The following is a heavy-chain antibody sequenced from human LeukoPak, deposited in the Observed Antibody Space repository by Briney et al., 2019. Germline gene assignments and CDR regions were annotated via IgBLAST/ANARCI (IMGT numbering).Heavy chain of an antibody. V-gene: IGHV3-13*01. CDR3: ASWGRDGYNYLDY. Sequence: GGSLRLSCAASGFTLSNHAMHWVRRATGKGLEWVSAVGIAGDTFYPGSVKGRFTISRENAKNSLYLQMNSLRAEDTAVYYCASWGRDGYNYLDYWGQGTLVTVSS. CDR1: GFTLSNHA. CDR2: VGIAGDT. J-gene: IGHJ4*02. D-gene: IGHD5-24*01.